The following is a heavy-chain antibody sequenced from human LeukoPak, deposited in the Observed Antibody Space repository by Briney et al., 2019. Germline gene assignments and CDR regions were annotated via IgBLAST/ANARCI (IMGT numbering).Heavy chain of an antibody. D-gene: IGHD2-2*01. Sequence: TSETLSLTCTVSGGSISGYFWSWIRQPPGKGPEWIGYIHSTGTTNYSPSLSSRVTISVDTSKNQLSLNLRFVTATDTAVYHCARHNPPPTGFCSGTSCFMSGSQYFYMDVWGKGTSVTVS. CDR1: GGSISGYF. CDR3: ARHNPPPTGFCSGTSCFMSGSQYFYMDV. V-gene: IGHV4-4*09. J-gene: IGHJ6*03. CDR2: IHSTGTT.